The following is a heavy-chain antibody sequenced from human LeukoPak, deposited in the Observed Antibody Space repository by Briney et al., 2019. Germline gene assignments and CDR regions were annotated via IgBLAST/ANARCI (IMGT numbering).Heavy chain of an antibody. Sequence: ASVKASCKASGYTFTSYDINWVRQATGHGLEGRGWMNPNSGNTVYAKTFHGRVTITRNSSISTAYLELSSLRYGETAVYCCARGIYGHGYSPAFDIWGQGKMVTVSS. CDR2: MNPNSGNT. CDR1: GYTFTSYD. D-gene: IGHD5-18*01. V-gene: IGHV1-8*01. J-gene: IGHJ3*02. CDR3: ARGIYGHGYSPAFDI.